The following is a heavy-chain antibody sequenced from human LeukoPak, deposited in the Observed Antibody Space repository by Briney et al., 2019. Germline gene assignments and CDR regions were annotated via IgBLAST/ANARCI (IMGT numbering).Heavy chain of an antibody. V-gene: IGHV1-2*02. CDR1: GYTFTGYY. Sequence: ASVKVSCKASGYTFTGYYMHWVRQAPGQGLEWMGWINPNSGGTNYAQKFQGRVTMTRDTSISTAYMELSRLRSGDTAVYYCARKQHRYYYDSSGFNTEYYFDYWGQGTLVTVSS. CDR3: ARKQHRYYYDSSGFNTEYYFDY. CDR2: INPNSGGT. J-gene: IGHJ4*02. D-gene: IGHD3-22*01.